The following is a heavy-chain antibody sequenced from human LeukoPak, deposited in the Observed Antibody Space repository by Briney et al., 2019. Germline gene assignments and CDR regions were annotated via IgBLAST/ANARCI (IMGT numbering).Heavy chain of an antibody. V-gene: IGHV3-53*01. CDR2: IYSGGST. D-gene: IGHD6-13*01. CDR1: GFIVSSNY. Sequence: GGSLRLSCAASGFIVSSNYMGWVRQAPGKGLEWVSVIYSGGSTYYADSVKGRFTISRDNSKNTLYLQMNSLRAEDTAVYHCAKGRSQGIAAAGLFDCWGQGTLVTVSS. CDR3: AKGRSQGIAAAGLFDC. J-gene: IGHJ4*02.